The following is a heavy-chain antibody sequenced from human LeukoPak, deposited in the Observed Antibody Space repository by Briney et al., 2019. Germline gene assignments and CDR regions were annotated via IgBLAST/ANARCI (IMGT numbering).Heavy chain of an antibody. Sequence: GGSLRLSCAASGFTFSSYAMHWVRQAPGKGLEWVAVISYDGRNKYYADSVKGRFTISRDNSKNTLYLQMKSLRAEDTAVYYCARLYSYGYEDYWGQGTLVTVSS. CDR1: GFTFSSYA. CDR2: ISYDGRNK. D-gene: IGHD5-18*01. V-gene: IGHV3-30*04. CDR3: ARLYSYGYEDY. J-gene: IGHJ4*02.